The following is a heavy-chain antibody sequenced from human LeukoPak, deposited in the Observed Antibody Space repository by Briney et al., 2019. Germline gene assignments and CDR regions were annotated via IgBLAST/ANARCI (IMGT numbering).Heavy chain of an antibody. CDR3: ARPKLQRPAAAGTWWYFDL. CDR2: IYYSGST. D-gene: IGHD6-13*01. Sequence: SETLSLTCTVSGGSISSSSYYWGWIRQPPGKGLEWIGSIYYSGSTYYNPSLKSRVTISVDTSKNQFSLKLSSVTAADTAVYYCARPKLQRPAAAGTWWYFDLWGRGTLVTVSS. CDR1: GGSISSSSYY. J-gene: IGHJ2*01. V-gene: IGHV4-39*01.